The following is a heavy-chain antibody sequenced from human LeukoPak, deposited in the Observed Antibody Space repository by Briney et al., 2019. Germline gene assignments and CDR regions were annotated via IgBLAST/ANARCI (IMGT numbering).Heavy chain of an antibody. Sequence: ASVKVSCKASGYTFTDYYMHWVRQAPGQGLEWMGWINPNSGGTNYAQKFQGRVTMTRDTSISTVYMEMSRLRSDDTAVYYCARVDSTSPHELDYWGQGTLVTVSS. J-gene: IGHJ4*02. CDR2: INPNSGGT. V-gene: IGHV1-2*02. CDR1: GYTFTDYY. CDR3: ARVDSTSPHELDY. D-gene: IGHD6-6*01.